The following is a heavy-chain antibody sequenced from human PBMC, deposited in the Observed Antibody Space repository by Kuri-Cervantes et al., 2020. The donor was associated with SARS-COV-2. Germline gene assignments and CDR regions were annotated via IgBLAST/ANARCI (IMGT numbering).Heavy chain of an antibody. CDR2: IYASGNT. V-gene: IGHV4-4*07. Sequence: GSLRLSCTVSGGSISSYYWSWIRQPAGKGLEWIGHIYASGNTNYNSSLKSRVTISVDTSKNQFSLKLSSVTAADTAVYHCARADSSSWLFDYWGQGTLVTVSS. J-gene: IGHJ4*02. D-gene: IGHD6-13*01. CDR3: ARADSSSWLFDY. CDR1: GGSISSYY.